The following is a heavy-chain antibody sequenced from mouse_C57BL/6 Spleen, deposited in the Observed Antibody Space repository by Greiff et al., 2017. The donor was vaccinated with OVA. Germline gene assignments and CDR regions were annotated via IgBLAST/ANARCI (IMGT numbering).Heavy chain of an antibody. Sequence: EVQLQESGPGLVKPSQSLSLTCSVTGYSITSGYYWNWIRQFPGNKLEWMGYISYDGSNNYNPSLKNRISITRDTSKNQFFLKFNSVTTEDTATYFCARAPFYGSSLWYFDVWGTGTTVTVSS. D-gene: IGHD1-1*01. CDR1: GYSITSGYY. CDR2: ISYDGSN. J-gene: IGHJ1*03. CDR3: ARAPFYGSSLWYFDV. V-gene: IGHV3-6*01.